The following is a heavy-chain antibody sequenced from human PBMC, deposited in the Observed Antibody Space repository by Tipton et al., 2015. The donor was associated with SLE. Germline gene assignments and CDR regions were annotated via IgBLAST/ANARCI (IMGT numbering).Heavy chain of an antibody. CDR1: GGPFSAHY. CDR3: ARRFFRRIAMVQGVPRKYFDL. J-gene: IGHJ4*02. V-gene: IGHV4-34*01. CDR2: INQRGVG. D-gene: IGHD3-10*01. Sequence: TLSLTCAVYGGPFSAHYWNWIRQPPGKGLAWIGEINQRGVGNYNPSLESRVTISVDTSNNQFSLKLTSLTAADTAVYYCARRFFRRIAMVQGVPRKYFDLWGQGTLVTVSS.